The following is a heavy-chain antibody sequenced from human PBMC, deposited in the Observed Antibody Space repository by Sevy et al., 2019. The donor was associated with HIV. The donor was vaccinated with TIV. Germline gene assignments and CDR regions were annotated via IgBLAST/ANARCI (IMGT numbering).Heavy chain of an antibody. D-gene: IGHD3-10*02. CDR2: ISSSSSYI. V-gene: IGHV3-21*01. Sequence: GGSLRLSCAASGFTFSSYSMNWVRQAPGKGLEWVSSISSSSSYIYYADSVKGRFTISRDNAKNSLYLQINSLRAEDPAVYYCAGDLRGSGHLGDFDYWGQGTLVTVSS. CDR3: AGDLRGSGHLGDFDY. J-gene: IGHJ4*02. CDR1: GFTFSSYS.